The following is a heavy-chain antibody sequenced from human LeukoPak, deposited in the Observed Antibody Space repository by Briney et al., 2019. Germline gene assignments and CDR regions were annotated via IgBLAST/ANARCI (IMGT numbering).Heavy chain of an antibody. CDR3: ASEAALGGY. CDR1: GGSISSYY. V-gene: IGHV4-34*01. J-gene: IGHJ4*02. Sequence: SETLSLTCTVSGGSISSYYWSWIRQPPGKGLEWIGEINHSGSTNYNPSLKSRVTISVDTSKNQFSLKLSSVTAADTAVYYCASEAALGGYWGQGTLVTVSS. D-gene: IGHD3-3*01. CDR2: INHSGST.